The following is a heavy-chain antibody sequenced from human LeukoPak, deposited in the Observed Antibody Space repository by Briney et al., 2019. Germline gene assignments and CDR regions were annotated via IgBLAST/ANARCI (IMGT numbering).Heavy chain of an antibody. CDR1: GYTFTVYY. J-gene: IGHJ4*02. Sequence: ASVQVSCKAPGYTFTVYYMHWVRQAPGQGLEWMGWINPNSGGTNYAQKFQGRVTMTRDTSISTAYMELSSLRSDDTAVYYCARDVGYSYNVSDYWGQGTLVTVSS. D-gene: IGHD5-18*01. CDR3: ARDVGYSYNVSDY. CDR2: INPNSGGT. V-gene: IGHV1-2*02.